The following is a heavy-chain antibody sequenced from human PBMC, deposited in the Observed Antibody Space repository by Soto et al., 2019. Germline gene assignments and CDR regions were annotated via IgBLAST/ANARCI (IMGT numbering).Heavy chain of an antibody. J-gene: IGHJ4*02. Sequence: QVNLVQSGAEVKKPGASLKVSCKASGYTFTSYGITWVRQAPGQGLEWMGWISAHNGNTDYAQKLQGRVIVTRDTSTSTAYMELRSLISDDTAVYYCARGRYGDYWGQGALVTVSS. CDR2: ISAHNGNT. D-gene: IGHD1-1*01. V-gene: IGHV1-18*01. CDR3: ARGRYGDY. CDR1: GYTFTSYG.